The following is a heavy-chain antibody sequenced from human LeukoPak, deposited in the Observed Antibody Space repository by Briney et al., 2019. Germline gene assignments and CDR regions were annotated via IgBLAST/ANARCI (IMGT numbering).Heavy chain of an antibody. CDR2: ISSSSSYI. Sequence: GGSLRLSCAVSGFNFRDHWMDWVRQAPGKGLEWVSSISSSSSYIYYADSVKGRFTISRDNAKNSLYLQMNSLRAEDTAVYYCARADLDAFDIWGQGTMVTVSS. CDR1: GFNFRDHW. J-gene: IGHJ3*02. V-gene: IGHV3-21*01. CDR3: ARADLDAFDI.